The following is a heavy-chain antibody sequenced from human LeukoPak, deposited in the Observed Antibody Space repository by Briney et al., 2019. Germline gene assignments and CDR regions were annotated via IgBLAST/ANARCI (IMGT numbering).Heavy chain of an antibody. Sequence: PGGSLRLSCAASGFTFSSYGMHWVRQAPGKGLEWVAVISYDGSNKYYADSVKGRFTISRDNSKNTLYLQMNSLRAEDTAVYYCAKDIWAVAGSGGGYWGQGTLVTVSS. CDR3: AKDIWAVAGSGGGY. CDR1: GFTFSSYG. D-gene: IGHD6-19*01. J-gene: IGHJ4*02. CDR2: ISYDGSNK. V-gene: IGHV3-30*18.